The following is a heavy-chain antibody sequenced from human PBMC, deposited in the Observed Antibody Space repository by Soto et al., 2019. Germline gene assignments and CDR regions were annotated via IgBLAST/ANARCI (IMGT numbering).Heavy chain of an antibody. CDR2: IIPIFGTA. V-gene: IGHV1-69*13. D-gene: IGHD3-22*01. CDR3: ARDKVRNYYDSSGSSDFDP. Sequence: SVKVSCKASGGTFSSYAISWVRQAPGQGLEWMGGIIPIFGTANYAQKFQGRVTITADESTSTAYMELSSLRSEDTAVYYCARDKVRNYYDSSGSSDFDPWGQGTLVTVS. J-gene: IGHJ5*02. CDR1: GGTFSSYA.